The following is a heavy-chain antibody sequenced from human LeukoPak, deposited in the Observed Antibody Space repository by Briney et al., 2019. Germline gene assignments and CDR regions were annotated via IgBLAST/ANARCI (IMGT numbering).Heavy chain of an antibody. CDR3: AKATTYYYDSMGYYPDSFDI. D-gene: IGHD3-22*01. CDR1: GFKFDDYV. J-gene: IGHJ3*02. V-gene: IGHV3-9*01. CDR2: ISWNRDSI. Sequence: PGGSLRLSCAASGFKFDDYVMQWVRQGPGKGLQWVSYISWNRDSIQYADSVKGRFTVSRDNVKNSLYLEMNSLRAEDTALYFCAKATTYYYDSMGYYPDSFDICGRGTPVMVSS.